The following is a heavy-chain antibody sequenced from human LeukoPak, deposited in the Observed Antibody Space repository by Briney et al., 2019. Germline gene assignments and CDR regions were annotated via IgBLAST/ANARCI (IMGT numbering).Heavy chain of an antibody. CDR3: VGDTPPGGDFYLDY. J-gene: IGHJ4*02. CDR1: GFSFSTYG. CDR2: IWNAGTNT. Sequence: GGSLRLSCAASGFSFSTYGMHWVRQASGKGREWVALIWNAGTNTYYADSVKGRFTISRDNSKNTLYLQMNSLRAEDTAVYYCVGDTPPGGDFYLDYWGQGTLVIVSS. D-gene: IGHD3-16*01. V-gene: IGHV3-33*01.